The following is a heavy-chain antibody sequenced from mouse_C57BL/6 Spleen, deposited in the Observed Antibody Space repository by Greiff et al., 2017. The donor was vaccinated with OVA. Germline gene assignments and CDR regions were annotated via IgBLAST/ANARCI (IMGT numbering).Heavy chain of an antibody. CDR2: IYPSDSET. CDR3: ARTAQAYFDY. CDR1: GYTFTSYW. J-gene: IGHJ2*01. V-gene: IGHV1-61*01. D-gene: IGHD3-2*02. Sequence: VQLQQPGAELVRPGSSVKLSCKASGYTFTSYWMDWVKQRPGQGLEWIGNIYPSDSETHYNQKFKDKATLTVDKSSSTAYMQLSSLTSEDSAVYYCARTAQAYFDYWGQGTTLTVSS.